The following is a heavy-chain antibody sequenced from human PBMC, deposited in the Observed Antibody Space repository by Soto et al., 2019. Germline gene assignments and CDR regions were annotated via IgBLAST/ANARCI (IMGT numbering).Heavy chain of an antibody. D-gene: IGHD6-19*01. J-gene: IGHJ5*02. CDR3: AREVAVAGTRGWFDP. V-gene: IGHV1-2*02. CDR1: GYTFTGYY. CDR2: INPNSGGT. Sequence: SCKASGYTFTGYYMHWVRQAPGQGLEWMGWINPNSGGTNYAQKFQGRVTMTRDTSISTAYMELSRLRSDDTAVYYCAREVAVAGTRGWFDPWGQGTLVTVSS.